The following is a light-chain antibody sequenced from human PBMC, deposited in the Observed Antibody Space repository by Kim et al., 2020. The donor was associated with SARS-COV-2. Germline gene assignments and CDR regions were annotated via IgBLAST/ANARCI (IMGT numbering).Light chain of an antibody. Sequence: GQATTLSCTGSGSVVGCYSHVSLHQQYPGKAPKIMIYDVTKRPSGVSNRFSGSKSGNTASLTISGLQAEDEADYYCSSYTSTNTLVFGGGTKLTVL. CDR3: SSYTSTNTLV. V-gene: IGLV2-14*04. CDR2: DVT. J-gene: IGLJ2*01. CDR1: GSVVGCYSH.